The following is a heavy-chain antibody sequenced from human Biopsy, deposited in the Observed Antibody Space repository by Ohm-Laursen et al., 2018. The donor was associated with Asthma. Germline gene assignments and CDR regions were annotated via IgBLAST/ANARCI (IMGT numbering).Heavy chain of an antibody. Sequence: SLRLSCTASGFTFSSYSMHWVRQAPGRGPEYVSFIATDGSNKFYADSVKGRFTVSRDNSKHTLYLHMTGLRADDTGVYYCAKDHSAGYYYFDDWGQGAQVTVPS. J-gene: IGHJ4*02. CDR1: GFTFSSYS. V-gene: IGHV3-64D*08. D-gene: IGHD2-21*01. CDR2: IATDGSNK. CDR3: AKDHSAGYYYFDD.